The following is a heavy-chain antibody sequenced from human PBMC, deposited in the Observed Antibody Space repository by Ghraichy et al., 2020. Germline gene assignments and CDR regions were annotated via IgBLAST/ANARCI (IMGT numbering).Heavy chain of an antibody. D-gene: IGHD1-26*01. CDR1: GFTFSSYA. V-gene: IGHV3-23*01. CDR3: AKDLRVAYSGRTQGQPPSTKN. J-gene: IGHJ4*02. CDR2: ISGSGGST. Sequence: GGSPRLSCAASGFTFSSYAMSWVRQAPGKGLEWVSAISGSGGSTYYADSVKGRFTISRDNSKNTLYLQMNSLRAEDTAVYYCAKDLRVAYSGRTQGQPPSTKNWGQGTLVTVSS.